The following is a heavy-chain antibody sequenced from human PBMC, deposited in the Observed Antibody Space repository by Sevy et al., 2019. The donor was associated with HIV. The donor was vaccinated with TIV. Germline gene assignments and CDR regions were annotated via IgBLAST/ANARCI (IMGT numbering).Heavy chain of an antibody. CDR2: IYNSGSS. D-gene: IGHD3-22*01. Sequence: SETLSLTCTVSGGSISSSNYYWGWIRQPPGKGLEWIGYIYNSGSSNYNPSFKSRVTISVDTSKNQVSLKLSSVTAADTAVYYCARYYYDSSGPGSWFDPWGQGTLVTVSS. V-gene: IGHV4-61*05. CDR1: GGSISSSNYY. J-gene: IGHJ5*02. CDR3: ARYYYDSSGPGSWFDP.